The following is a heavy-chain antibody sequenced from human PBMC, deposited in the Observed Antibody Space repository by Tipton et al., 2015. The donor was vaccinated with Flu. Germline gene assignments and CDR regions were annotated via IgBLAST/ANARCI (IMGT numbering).Heavy chain of an antibody. V-gene: IGHV4-34*01. J-gene: IGHJ4*02. Sequence: TLSLTCAVYGGSFSGYYWSWIRQPPGKGLEWIGEINHSGSTNYNPSLKSRVTISVDTSKNQFSLKLSSVTAADTAVYYCARRAYCGGDCYFFDYWGQGTLVTASS. CDR1: GGSFSGYY. D-gene: IGHD2-21*02. CDR2: INHSGST. CDR3: ARRAYCGGDCYFFDY.